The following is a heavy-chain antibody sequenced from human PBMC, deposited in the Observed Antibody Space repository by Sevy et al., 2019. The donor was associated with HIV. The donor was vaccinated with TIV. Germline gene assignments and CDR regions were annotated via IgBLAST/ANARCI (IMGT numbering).Heavy chain of an antibody. CDR3: ARHRDYYDISGYGTFDP. J-gene: IGHJ5*02. D-gene: IGHD3-22*01. Sequence: ASVKVSCKASGYTFTSYDINWVRQASGQGLEWMGWMNPNTGNTGYAQKFQGRVTMTRNTSISTAYMELNSLRSEDTAVYYCARHRDYYDISGYGTFDPWGQGTLVTVSS. V-gene: IGHV1-8*01. CDR1: GYTFTSYD. CDR2: MNPNTGNT.